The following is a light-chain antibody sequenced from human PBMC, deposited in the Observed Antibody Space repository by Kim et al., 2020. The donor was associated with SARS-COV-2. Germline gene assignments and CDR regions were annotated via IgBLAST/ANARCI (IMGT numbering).Light chain of an antibody. V-gene: IGLV3-1*01. CDR2: QDT. CDR3: QAWDSNTAHVV. CDR1: KLGDKF. Sequence: PGQTAAIICSGDKLGDKFACWYQVKPGQSPVMVIYQDTKRPSGIPERCAGSNSESTETLTISGTQAVDEADYYCQAWDSNTAHVVFGGGTQMTVL. J-gene: IGLJ2*01.